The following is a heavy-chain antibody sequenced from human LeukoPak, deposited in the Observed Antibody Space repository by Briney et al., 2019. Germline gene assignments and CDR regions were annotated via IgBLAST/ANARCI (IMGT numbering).Heavy chain of an antibody. CDR2: ISGSGGST. V-gene: IGHV3-23*01. D-gene: IGHD6-13*01. CDR1: GFTFSSYA. J-gene: IGHJ4*02. Sequence: SGGSLRLSCAASGFTFSSYAMSWVRQAPGRGLEWVSAISGSGGSTYYADSVKGRFTISRDNSKNTLYLQMNSLRAEDTAVYYCAKDRYSGLNTIDYWGQGTLVTVSS. CDR3: AKDRYSGLNTIDY.